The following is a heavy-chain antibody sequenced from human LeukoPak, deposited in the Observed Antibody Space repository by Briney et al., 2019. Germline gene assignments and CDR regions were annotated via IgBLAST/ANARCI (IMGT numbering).Heavy chain of an antibody. J-gene: IGHJ4*02. CDR2: INAGNGNT. V-gene: IGHV1-3*01. Sequence: ASVKVSCKASGYTFTSYAMHWVRQAPGQGLEWMGWINAGNGNTKYSQKFQGRVTITRDTSASTAYMELSSLRSEDTAVYYCARNGGATEFYFDYWGQGTLVTVSS. D-gene: IGHD1-26*01. CDR1: GYTFTSYA. CDR3: ARNGGATEFYFDY.